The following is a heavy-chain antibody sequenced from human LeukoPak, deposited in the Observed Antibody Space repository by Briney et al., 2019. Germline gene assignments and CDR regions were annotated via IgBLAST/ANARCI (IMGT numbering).Heavy chain of an antibody. CDR3: ARDGNYYDSEDAFDI. CDR2: ISAYNGNT. J-gene: IGHJ3*02. D-gene: IGHD3-22*01. Sequence: ASVKVSCKASGYTFTSYGISWVRQAPGQGLEWMGWISAYNGNTNYAQKLQGRVTMTTDTSTSTAYMELRSLRSDDTAVYYCARDGNYYDSEDAFDIWGQGTMVTVSS. CDR1: GYTFTSYG. V-gene: IGHV1-18*01.